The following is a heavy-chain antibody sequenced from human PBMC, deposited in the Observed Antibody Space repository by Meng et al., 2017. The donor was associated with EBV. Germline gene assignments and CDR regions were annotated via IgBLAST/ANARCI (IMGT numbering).Heavy chain of an antibody. CDR2: IYWDDDK. Sequence: ITSTESGPTLVKPTQTLTLTCTFPGFSLITSGVGVGWIRPPPGKALEWLARIYWDDDKRYSPSLKSRLTITKDTSKNQVVLTMTNMDPVDTATYYCAHRRDEYSSSRYGWFDPWGQGTLVTVSS. CDR3: AHRRDEYSSSRYGWFDP. D-gene: IGHD6-13*01. J-gene: IGHJ5*02. CDR1: GFSLITSGVG. V-gene: IGHV2-5*02.